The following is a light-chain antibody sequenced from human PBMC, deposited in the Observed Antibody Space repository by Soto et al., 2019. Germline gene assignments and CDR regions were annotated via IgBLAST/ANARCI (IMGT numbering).Light chain of an antibody. J-gene: IGKJ4*01. CDR1: QSVSSN. CDR2: GAS. Sequence: EIVMTQSPANLSVSPGERATLSCRASQSVSSNLAWYQQKPGQAPRLLIYGASTRATGVPARFTGSGSGTEFTLTISSLQSEDFAVYYCQQYKNWPLTFGGGTKVEI. V-gene: IGKV3-15*01. CDR3: QQYKNWPLT.